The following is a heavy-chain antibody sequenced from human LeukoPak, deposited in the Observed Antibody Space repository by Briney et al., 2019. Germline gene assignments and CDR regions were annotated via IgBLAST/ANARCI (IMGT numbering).Heavy chain of an antibody. J-gene: IGHJ4*02. V-gene: IGHV4-38-2*02. CDR1: GYSISSGYY. Sequence: SETLSLTCTVSGYSISSGYYWGWIRQPPGKGLEWIGSIYHSGSTYYNPSLKSRVTISVGTSKNQFSLKLSSVTAADTAVYYCATDSSGYYYPDYWGQGTLVTVSS. D-gene: IGHD3-22*01. CDR3: ATDSSGYYYPDY. CDR2: IYHSGST.